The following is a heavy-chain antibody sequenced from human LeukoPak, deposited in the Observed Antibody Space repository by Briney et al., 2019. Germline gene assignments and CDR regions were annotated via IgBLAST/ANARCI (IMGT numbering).Heavy chain of an antibody. D-gene: IGHD6-19*01. CDR2: IYSGGST. V-gene: IGHV3-66*01. CDR3: ARAAWLEAYYFDY. CDR1: GFTVSSNY. J-gene: IGHJ4*02. Sequence: GGSLRLSCAASGFTVSSNYMSWVRQAPGKGLEWVSVIYSGGSTYYADSVKGRFTISRDNSKNTLYLQMNSLRAEDTAVYYCARAAWLEAYYFDYWGQGTLVTVSS.